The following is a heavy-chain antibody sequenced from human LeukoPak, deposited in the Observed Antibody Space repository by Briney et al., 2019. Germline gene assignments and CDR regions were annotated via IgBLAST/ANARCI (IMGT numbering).Heavy chain of an antibody. V-gene: IGHV5-51*01. CDR2: IYPGDSHT. Sequence: GESLKISCKGSGYFFINYWIAWVRQMPGKGLEWKGIIYPGDSHTRYSPSFQGQVTISADKSISTAYLQWSSLKASDTAMYYCARRGGSQSNWFDPWGQGTLVTVSS. D-gene: IGHD1-26*01. J-gene: IGHJ5*02. CDR3: ARRGGSQSNWFDP. CDR1: GYFFINYW.